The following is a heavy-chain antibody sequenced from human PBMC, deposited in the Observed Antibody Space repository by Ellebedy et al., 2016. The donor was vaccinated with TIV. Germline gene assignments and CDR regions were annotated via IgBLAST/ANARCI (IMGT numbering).Heavy chain of an antibody. CDR1: GDTFSNHY. J-gene: IGHJ6*03. CDR3: ARAGQPSYDYYMDV. CDR2: IKLADGSR. Sequence: ASVKVSXXASGDTFSNHYMNWVRQAPGQGLEWVGIIKLADGSRSFAQKFQGRLTMTRDTSTSTVYMELISLRSDDTAVYYCARAGQPSYDYYMDVWGKGTTVTVSS. V-gene: IGHV1-46*03. D-gene: IGHD3-10*01.